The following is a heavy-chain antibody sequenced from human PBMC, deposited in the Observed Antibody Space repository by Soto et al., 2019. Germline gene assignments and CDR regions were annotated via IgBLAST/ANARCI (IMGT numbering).Heavy chain of an antibody. Sequence: ASVKVSCKASGGTFSSYAISWVRQAPGQGLEWMGGIIPIFGTANYAQKFQGRVTITADESTSTAYMELSSLRSEDTAVYYCARVPSPDYYDSSGYGPWGMDVWGQGTTVTVSS. CDR2: IIPIFGTA. J-gene: IGHJ6*02. D-gene: IGHD3-22*01. CDR3: ARVPSPDYYDSSGYGPWGMDV. V-gene: IGHV1-69*13. CDR1: GGTFSSYA.